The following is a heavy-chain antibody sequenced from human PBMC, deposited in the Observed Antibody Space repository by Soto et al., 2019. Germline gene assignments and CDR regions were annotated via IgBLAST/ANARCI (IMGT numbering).Heavy chain of an antibody. J-gene: IGHJ6*02. D-gene: IGHD2-15*01. V-gene: IGHV3-23*01. CDR1: GFTFSSYA. CDR2: ISGSGGSG. CDR3: AKGTMLLPYGFYYGMDV. Sequence: PGGSLRLSCAASGFTFSSYAMGWVRQAPGKGLEWVSGISGSGGSGFYADSAKGRFTISRDNSKNTLYLQMSSLRAEDTAIFYCAKGTMLLPYGFYYGMDVWGQGTTVTVSS.